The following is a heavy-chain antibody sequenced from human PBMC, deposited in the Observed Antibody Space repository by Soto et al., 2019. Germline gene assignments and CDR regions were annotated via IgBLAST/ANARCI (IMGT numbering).Heavy chain of an antibody. Sequence: GGSLRLSCAASGFTFSSYSMNWVRQAPGKGLEWVSSISSSSSYIYYADSVKGRFTISRDNAKNSLYLQMNSLRAEDTAVYYCARVGTYYDILTGYYKPGDWFDPWGQGTLVTVSS. CDR1: GFTFSSYS. CDR2: ISSSSSYI. CDR3: ARVGTYYDILTGYYKPGDWFDP. D-gene: IGHD3-9*01. V-gene: IGHV3-21*01. J-gene: IGHJ5*02.